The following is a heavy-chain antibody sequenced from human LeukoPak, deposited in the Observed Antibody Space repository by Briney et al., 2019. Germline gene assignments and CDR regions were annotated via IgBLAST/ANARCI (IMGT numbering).Heavy chain of an antibody. CDR3: ARPRSTSSSWYLSYYFDY. D-gene: IGHD6-13*01. CDR1: GGSFSGYY. CDR2: INHSGST. J-gene: IGHJ4*02. Sequence: SETLSLTCAVYGGSFSGYYWSWIRQPPGKGLEWIGEINHSGSTNYNPSLKSRVTISVDTSKNQFSLKLSSVTAADTAVYYCARPRSTSSSWYLSYYFDYWGQGTLVTVSS. V-gene: IGHV4-34*01.